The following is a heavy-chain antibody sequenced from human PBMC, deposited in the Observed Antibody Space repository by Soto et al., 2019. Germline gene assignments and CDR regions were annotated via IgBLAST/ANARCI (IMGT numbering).Heavy chain of an antibody. V-gene: IGHV3-23*01. CDR2: ISGRGDRT. Sequence: PGGSLRLSCAATGFTFISDAMNWVRQTPGKGLEWVSGISGRGDRTYYADSVKGRFTISRDNSKNTLFLQMNSLRVEDTALYYCGKSPRRGFAAPWDYCGQGTQVNVS. CDR3: GKSPRRGFAAPWDY. D-gene: IGHD6-25*01. J-gene: IGHJ4*02. CDR1: GFTFISDA.